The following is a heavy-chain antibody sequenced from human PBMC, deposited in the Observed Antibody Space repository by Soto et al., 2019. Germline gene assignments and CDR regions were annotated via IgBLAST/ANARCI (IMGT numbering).Heavy chain of an antibody. Sequence: ASVRVSGRVSGYTFAGYGISWGGQAPGQGLEWMGWLSAYNGNTNYAHKLQGRVTMTTDTSTSTAYMELRSLRSDDTAVYYSARVGSSDLMGAFDIWGQRTIVTVSS. CDR3: ARVGSSDLMGAFDI. V-gene: IGHV1-18*01. J-gene: IGHJ3*02. CDR2: LSAYNGNT. D-gene: IGHD6-19*01. CDR1: GYTFAGYG.